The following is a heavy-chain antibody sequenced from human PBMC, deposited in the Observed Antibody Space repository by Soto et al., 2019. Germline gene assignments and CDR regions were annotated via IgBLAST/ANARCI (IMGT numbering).Heavy chain of an antibody. CDR1: GFSFSSYS. D-gene: IGHD6-19*01. CDR2: ISSSSSYI. CDR3: ARDKLAVAGGRPPDY. J-gene: IGHJ4*02. Sequence: GGSLRLSCAASGFSFSSYSMNWVRQAPGKGLEWVSSISSSSSYIYYADSVKGRFTISRDNAKNSLYLQMNSLRAEDTAVYYCARDKLAVAGGRPPDYWGQGPLVTVSS. V-gene: IGHV3-21*01.